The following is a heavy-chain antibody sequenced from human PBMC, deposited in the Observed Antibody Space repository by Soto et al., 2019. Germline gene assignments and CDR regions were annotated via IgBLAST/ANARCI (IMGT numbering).Heavy chain of an antibody. J-gene: IGHJ1*01. CDR3: ASGLWTFQH. V-gene: IGHV3-7*01. Sequence: GPLRLSCRASVFTFSNYWMSWVRQAPGKGLEWVANIKQDGSEKYYVDSVKGRFIISRDNTKNSLYLQMDSLGAEDTAVYFCASGLWTFQHWGQGTLVTVSS. CDR2: IKQDGSEK. CDR1: VFTFSNYW. D-gene: IGHD3-10*01.